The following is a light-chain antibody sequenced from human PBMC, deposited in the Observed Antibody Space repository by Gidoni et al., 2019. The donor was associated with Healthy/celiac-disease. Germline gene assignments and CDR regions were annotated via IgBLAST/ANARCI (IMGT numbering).Light chain of an antibody. J-gene: IGKJ3*01. V-gene: IGKV1-39*01. CDR3: QQSYSTRIT. CDR2: AAS. CDR1: QSISSY. Sequence: DRQMTQSPSSLSASVGDRVTITCRASQSISSYLNWYQQKPGKAPKLLIYAASSLQSGVPSRFSGSGSGTDFTLTISSLQPEDFATYYCQQSYSTRITFXPXTKVDIK.